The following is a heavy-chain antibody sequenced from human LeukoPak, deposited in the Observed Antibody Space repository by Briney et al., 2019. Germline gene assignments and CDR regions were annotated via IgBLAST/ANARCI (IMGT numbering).Heavy chain of an antibody. D-gene: IGHD2-2*01. CDR3: ARRLTQYDCFDP. J-gene: IGHJ5*02. V-gene: IGHV6-1*01. Sequence: SQTLSLTCAISGDSVSINSVTWNWIRQSQSRGLEWLGRTYYRSTWYNDYAVSVRGRITVNPDTSKNQFSLHLNSVTPEDTAVYYCARRLTQYDCFDPWGQGILVTVSS. CDR1: GDSVSINSVT. CDR2: TYYRSTWYN.